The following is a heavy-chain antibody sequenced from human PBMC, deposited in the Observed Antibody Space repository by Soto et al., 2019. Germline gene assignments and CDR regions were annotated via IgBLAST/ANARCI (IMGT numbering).Heavy chain of an antibody. CDR2: TYWNNDN. CDR3: VHRRKIYDSVWGDYRYARFDY. CDR1: GFSLSTTGMG. D-gene: IGHD3-16*02. Sequence: ESGPTLVNPTQTLTLTCTLSGFSLSTTGMGVGWIRQPPGKALEWLALTYWNNDNRYSPSLKSRLSITRDTSKNQVALTMTNMRPVDTATYFCVHRRKIYDSVWGDYRYARFDYWGQGSLVTVSS. J-gene: IGHJ4*02. V-gene: IGHV2-5*01.